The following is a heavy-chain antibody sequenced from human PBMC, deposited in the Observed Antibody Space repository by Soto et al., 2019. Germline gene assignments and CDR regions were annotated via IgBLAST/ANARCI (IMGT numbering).Heavy chain of an antibody. J-gene: IGHJ5*02. CDR2: INAGNGNT. CDR1: GYTFTSYA. Sequence: ASVKVSCKASGYTFTSYAMHWVRQAPGQRLEWMGWINAGNGNTKYSQKFQGRVTITRDTSASTAYTELSSLRSEDTAVYYCARDRKQWRNWFDPWGQGTLVTVSS. CDR3: ARDRKQWRNWFDP. V-gene: IGHV1-3*01. D-gene: IGHD6-19*01.